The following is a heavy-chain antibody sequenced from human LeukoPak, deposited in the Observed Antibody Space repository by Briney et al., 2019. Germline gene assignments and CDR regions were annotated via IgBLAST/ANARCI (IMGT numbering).Heavy chain of an antibody. Sequence: GGSLRLSCAASGFAFSNYWMHWVREAPGKGLVWVSRIRGDASHTIYADSVMGRFTISRDNAKNTLYLQMKSLRAEDTAVYYCVRDWDHFDFDSWGQGTLVTVSS. J-gene: IGHJ5*01. CDR3: VRDWDHFDFDS. V-gene: IGHV3-74*01. CDR2: IRGDASHT. D-gene: IGHD3-9*01. CDR1: GFAFSNYW.